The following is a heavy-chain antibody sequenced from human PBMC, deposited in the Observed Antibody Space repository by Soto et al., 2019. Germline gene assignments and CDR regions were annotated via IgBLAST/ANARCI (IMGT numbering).Heavy chain of an antibody. CDR1: GGSISSYY. J-gene: IGHJ4*02. Sequence: PSETLSLTCTVSGGSISSYYWSWIRQPPGKGLEWIGYIYYSGNTNYNPSLRSRLTISLDTSKNQFSLKLSSVTAADTAVYYCARDSGYGDPFDYWGQGTLVTVSS. CDR3: ARDSGYGDPFDY. V-gene: IGHV4-59*01. CDR2: IYYSGNT. D-gene: IGHD4-17*01.